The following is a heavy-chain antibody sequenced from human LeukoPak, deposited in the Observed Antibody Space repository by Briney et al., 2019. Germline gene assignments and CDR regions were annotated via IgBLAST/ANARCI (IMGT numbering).Heavy chain of an antibody. CDR2: INHSGST. CDR3: ARVIGTYCGGDCYHDAFDI. Sequence: SETLSLTCAVYGGSFSGYYWSWIRQPPGKGLEWIGEINHSGSTYYNPSLKSRVTISVDRSKNQFSLKLSSVTAADTAVYYCARVIGTYCGGDCYHDAFDIWGQGTMVTVSS. V-gene: IGHV4-34*01. D-gene: IGHD2-21*02. CDR1: GGSFSGYY. J-gene: IGHJ3*02.